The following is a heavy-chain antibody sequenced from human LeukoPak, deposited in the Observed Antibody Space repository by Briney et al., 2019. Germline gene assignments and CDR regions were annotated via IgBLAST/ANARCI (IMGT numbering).Heavy chain of an antibody. V-gene: IGHV1-2*02. CDR1: GYTFTGYY. D-gene: IGHD2-2*01. J-gene: IGHJ5*02. CDR2: INPNSGGT. Sequence: ASVKVSCKASGYTFTGYYMHWVRQAPGQGLEWMGWINPNSGGTNYAQKFQGRATMTRDTSISTAYMELSRLRSDDTAVYYCAREIIVVPAAMPLDPWGQGTLVTVSS. CDR3: AREIIVVPAAMPLDP.